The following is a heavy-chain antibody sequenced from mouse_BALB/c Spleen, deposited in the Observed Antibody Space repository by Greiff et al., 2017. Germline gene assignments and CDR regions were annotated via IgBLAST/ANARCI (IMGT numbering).Heavy chain of an antibody. V-gene: IGHV5-12-2*01. CDR2: ISNGGGST. CDR3: ARSDGYSFAY. Sequence: EVQLVESGGGLVQPGGSLKLSCAASGFTFSSYTMSWVRQTPEKRLEWVAYISNGGGSTYYPDTVKGRFTISRDNAKNTLYLQMSSLKSEDTAMYYCARSDGYSFAYWGQGTLVTVSA. D-gene: IGHD2-3*01. CDR1: GFTFSSYT. J-gene: IGHJ3*01.